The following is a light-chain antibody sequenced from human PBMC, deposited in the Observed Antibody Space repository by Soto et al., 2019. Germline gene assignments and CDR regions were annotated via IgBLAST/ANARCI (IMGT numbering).Light chain of an antibody. CDR1: SSDVGSYNL. J-gene: IGLJ2*01. V-gene: IGLV2-23*02. CDR3: CSYAGSRTYVA. Sequence: QSVLTQPASVSGSPGQSITISCTGTSSDVGSYNLVSWYQQHPGKAPKLMIYEVSKRPSGVSNRFSASKSGNTASLTISGLQADDEADYYCCSYAGSRTYVAFGGGTKVTVL. CDR2: EVS.